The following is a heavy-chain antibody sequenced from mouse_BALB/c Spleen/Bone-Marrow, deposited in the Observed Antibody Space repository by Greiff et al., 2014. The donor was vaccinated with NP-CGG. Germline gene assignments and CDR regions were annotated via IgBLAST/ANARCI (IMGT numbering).Heavy chain of an antibody. Sequence: VKLQESGAELVRPGTSVKVSCKASGYAFTNYLIEWVKQRPGQGLEWIGVINPGSGGTNYNEKFKGKATLTADKSSSTAYMQLSSLTSDDSAVYFCARRDYAIDYWGQGTSVTVSS. J-gene: IGHJ4*01. V-gene: IGHV1-54*01. CDR1: GYAFTNYL. CDR3: ARRDYAIDY. CDR2: INPGSGGT.